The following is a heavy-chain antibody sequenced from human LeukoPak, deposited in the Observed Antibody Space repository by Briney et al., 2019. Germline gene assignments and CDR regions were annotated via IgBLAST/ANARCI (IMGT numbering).Heavy chain of an antibody. V-gene: IGHV4-59*01. Sequence: SETLSLTCTVSGGSISSYYWSWIRQPPGKGLEWIGYIYYSGSTNYNPSLKSRVTISVDTSKNQFSLKLSSVTAADTAVYYCAREDSSSWLGTHGMDVWGQGTTVTVSS. D-gene: IGHD6-13*01. CDR3: AREDSSSWLGTHGMDV. CDR1: GGSISSYY. CDR2: IYYSGST. J-gene: IGHJ6*02.